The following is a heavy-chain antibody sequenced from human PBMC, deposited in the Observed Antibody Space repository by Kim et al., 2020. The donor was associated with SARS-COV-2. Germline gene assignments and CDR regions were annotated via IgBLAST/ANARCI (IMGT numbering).Heavy chain of an antibody. Sequence: LSLTCAASGFTFRDYGMHWVRQAPGKGLEWVALIWYDGNNKYYADSVKGRFTVSRDNSKNTLSLQMNSLRTEDTAVYYCARDRAGDRADYSGLDVWGQGTTVTVSS. J-gene: IGHJ6*02. CDR2: IWYDGNNK. CDR3: ARDRAGDRADYSGLDV. CDR1: GFTFRDYG. V-gene: IGHV3-33*01. D-gene: IGHD2-21*02.